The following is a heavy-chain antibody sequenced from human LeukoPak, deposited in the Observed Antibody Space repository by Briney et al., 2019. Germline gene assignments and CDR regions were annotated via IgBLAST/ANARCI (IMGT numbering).Heavy chain of an antibody. D-gene: IGHD2-21*02. CDR3: ARSTYCGGDCYAPDY. J-gene: IGHJ4*02. V-gene: IGHV3-33*01. CDR1: GFTFSSYG. Sequence: PGRSLRLSCAASGFTFSSYGMHWVRQAPGKGLEWVAVIWYDGSNKYYADSVKGRFTISRDNSKNTLYLQMNSLRAEDTAVYYCARSTYCGGDCYAPDYRGQGTLVTVSS. CDR2: IWYDGSNK.